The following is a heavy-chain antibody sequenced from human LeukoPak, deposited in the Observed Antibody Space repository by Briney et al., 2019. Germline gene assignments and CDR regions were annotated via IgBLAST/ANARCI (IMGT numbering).Heavy chain of an antibody. D-gene: IGHD6-6*01. CDR3: AKVVAARRYYYYYMDV. CDR1: GLTFDDYA. V-gene: IGHV3-9*01. CDR2: ISWNSGTM. J-gene: IGHJ6*03. Sequence: SLRLSCEASGLTFDDYAMHWVRQAPGKGLEWVSGISWNSGTMAYAGSVKGRFTISRDNAKNALYLQMNSLRAEDTALYYCAKVVAARRYYYYYMDVWGKGTPVTVSS.